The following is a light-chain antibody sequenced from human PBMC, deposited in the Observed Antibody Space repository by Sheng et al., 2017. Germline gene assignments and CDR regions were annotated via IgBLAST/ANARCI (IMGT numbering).Light chain of an antibody. CDR2: GKN. CDR3: NSRDSSGNHVV. CDR1: SLRNYY. Sequence: SSELTQDPAVSVALGQTVRITCQGDSLRNYYGSWYQQKPGQAPVLVIYGKNNRPSGISDRFSGSSSGDTTSLTITGAQAEDEADYYCNSRDSSGNHVVFGGGPRLTVL. J-gene: IGLJ2*01. V-gene: IGLV3-19*01.